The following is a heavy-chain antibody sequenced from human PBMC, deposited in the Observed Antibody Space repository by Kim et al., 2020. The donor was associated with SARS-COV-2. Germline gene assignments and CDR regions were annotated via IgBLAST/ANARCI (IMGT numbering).Heavy chain of an antibody. V-gene: IGHV3-30*04. CDR1: GFTFSSYA. CDR2: ISYDGSNK. CDR3: ARVRYSYGPPDPYYYGMDV. Sequence: GGSLRLSCAASGFTFSSYAMHWVRQAPGKGLEWVAVISYDGSNKYYADSVKGRFTISRDNSKNTLYLQMNSLRAEDTAVYYCARVRYSYGPPDPYYYGMDVWGQGTTVTVSS. J-gene: IGHJ6*02. D-gene: IGHD5-18*01.